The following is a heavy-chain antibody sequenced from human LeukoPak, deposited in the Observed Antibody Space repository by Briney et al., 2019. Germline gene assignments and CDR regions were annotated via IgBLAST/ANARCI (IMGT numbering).Heavy chain of an antibody. CDR3: ARLLAAAGTRIDY. D-gene: IGHD6-13*01. Sequence: GGSLRLSCAASGFTFSTYAMTWVRQAPGRGLEWVSAITGGSANTNYADSVKGRFTVSRDNAKNTLYLQMNSLRAEDTAIYYCARLLAAAGTRIDYWGQGALVTVAS. CDR2: ITGGSANT. J-gene: IGHJ4*02. V-gene: IGHV3-23*01. CDR1: GFTFSTYA.